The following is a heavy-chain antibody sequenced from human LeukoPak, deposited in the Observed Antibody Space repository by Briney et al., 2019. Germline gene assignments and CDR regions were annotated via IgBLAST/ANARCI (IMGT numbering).Heavy chain of an antibody. Sequence: GGSLRLSCAASGFTFSSFAMSWVRQAPGKGLEWVSTISGSGGSTYYADSVKGRFTISRDNSKNTLYLQMNSLRAEDTAVYYCARDPLTMVRGVNYYGMDVWGQGTTVTVSS. CDR1: GFTFSSFA. CDR3: ARDPLTMVRGVNYYGMDV. D-gene: IGHD3-10*01. V-gene: IGHV3-23*01. CDR2: ISGSGGST. J-gene: IGHJ6*02.